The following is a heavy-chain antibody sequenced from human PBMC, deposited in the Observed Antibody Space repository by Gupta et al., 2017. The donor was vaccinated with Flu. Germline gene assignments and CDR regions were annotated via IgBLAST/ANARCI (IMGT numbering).Heavy chain of an antibody. CDR1: GFAFSRYA. Sequence: EMQLVESGGGLVQPGGSLRLSCAASGFAFSRYAMHWVRQAPGKGLEYVSAINTGGSSTFYADSVKGRFIISRDNSENTLFLQMDRLRPDDMAVYYCARSSRTNCYDFWGQGTLVTVSS. V-gene: IGHV3-64*07. J-gene: IGHJ4*02. D-gene: IGHD3-10*01. CDR3: ARSSRTNCYDF. CDR2: INTGGSST.